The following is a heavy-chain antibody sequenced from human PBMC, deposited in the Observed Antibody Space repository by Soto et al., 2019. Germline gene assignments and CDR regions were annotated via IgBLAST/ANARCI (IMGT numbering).Heavy chain of an antibody. D-gene: IGHD6-13*01. CDR1: GFTFSSYS. V-gene: IGHV3-21*01. CDR2: ISSSSSYI. Sequence: VQLVESGGGLVKPGGSLRLSCAASGFTFSSYSMNWVRQAPGKGLEWVSSISSSSSYIYYAESVKGRFTISRDNAKNSLYLQMNSLRAEDTAVYYCASTNSRSYYMDVWGKGTTVTVSS. J-gene: IGHJ6*03. CDR3: ASTNSRSYYMDV.